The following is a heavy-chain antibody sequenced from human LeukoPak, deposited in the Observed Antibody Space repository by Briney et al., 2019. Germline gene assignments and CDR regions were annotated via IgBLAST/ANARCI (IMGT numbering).Heavy chain of an antibody. CDR1: GDSINNGGYY. CDR3: ARMGSIGYYPYYFDY. D-gene: IGHD3-22*01. J-gene: IGHJ4*02. V-gene: IGHV4-31*03. Sequence: SETLSLTCTVSGDSINNGGYYWVWIRQLPGKGLEWIGYIFYSGSTYYTPSLKSRVTMTVDTSKNQFSLKLTSVTAADTAVYYCARMGSIGYYPYYFDYWGQGTLVTVSS. CDR2: IFYSGST.